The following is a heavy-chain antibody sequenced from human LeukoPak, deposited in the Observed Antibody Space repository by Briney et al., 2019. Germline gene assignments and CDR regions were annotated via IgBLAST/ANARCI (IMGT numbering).Heavy chain of an antibody. CDR2: IKQDGSEK. CDR3: ARERGHGSGSYYVVYYYYYMDV. V-gene: IGHV3-7*01. CDR1: GFTFSSYW. Sequence: GGSLRLSCAASGFTFSSYWMSWVRQAPGKGLEWVANIKQDGSEKYYVDSVKGRFTISRDNAKNSLYLQMNSLRAEDTAVYYCARERGHGSGSYYVVYYYYYMDVWGKGTTVTVSS. D-gene: IGHD3-10*01. J-gene: IGHJ6*03.